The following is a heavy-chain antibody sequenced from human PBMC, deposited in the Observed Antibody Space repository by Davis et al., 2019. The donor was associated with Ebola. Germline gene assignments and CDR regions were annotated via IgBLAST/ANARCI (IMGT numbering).Heavy chain of an antibody. D-gene: IGHD4-23*01. CDR1: GFTFSSYG. CDR3: AKGATTVVTPDFDY. CDR2: ISYDGSNK. J-gene: IGHJ4*02. V-gene: IGHV3-30*18. Sequence: PGGSLRLSCAASGFTFSSYGMHWVRQAPGKGLEWVAVISYDGSNKYYADSVTGRFTISRDNSKNTLYLQMNSLRAEDTAVYYCAKGATTVVTPDFDYWGQGTLVTVSS.